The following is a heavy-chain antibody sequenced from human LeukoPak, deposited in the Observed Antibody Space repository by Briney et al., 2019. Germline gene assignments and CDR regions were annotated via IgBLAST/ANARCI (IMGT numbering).Heavy chain of an antibody. J-gene: IGHJ6*02. CDR3: ARDSGYSSSRRSYYYYGMDV. D-gene: IGHD6-13*01. V-gene: IGHV4-59*01. CDR2: IYYSGST. Sequence: SETLSLTCTVSGGSISSYYWSWIRQPPGKGLEWIGYIYYSGSTNYNPSLKSRVTISVDTSKNQFSLKLSSVTAADTAVYYCARDSGYSSSRRSYYYYGMDVWGQGTTVTVSS. CDR1: GGSISSYY.